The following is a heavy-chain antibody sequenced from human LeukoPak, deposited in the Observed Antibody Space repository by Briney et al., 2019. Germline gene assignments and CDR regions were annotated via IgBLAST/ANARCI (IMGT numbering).Heavy chain of an antibody. CDR1: GFTFITYA. D-gene: IGHD5-18*01. Sequence: GGSLRLSCAASGFTFITYAMHWVRQAPGKGLEWVALISYDGTNKYYADSVKGRFTISRDDSKDMLYLQMNSVRAEDTAVYYCARARGYSYANEFHFDYWGQGALVTVSS. V-gene: IGHV3-30*03. CDR2: ISYDGTNK. CDR3: ARARGYSYANEFHFDY. J-gene: IGHJ4*02.